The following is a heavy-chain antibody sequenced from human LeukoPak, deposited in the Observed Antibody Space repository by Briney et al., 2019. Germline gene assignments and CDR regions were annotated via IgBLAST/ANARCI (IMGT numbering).Heavy chain of an antibody. CDR2: IYHSGST. V-gene: IGHV4-4*02. CDR1: GGSISSSNW. D-gene: IGHD3-10*01. CDR3: ASRTMVRYHDAFDI. J-gene: IGHJ3*02. Sequence: PSETLSLTCAVSGGSISSSNWWSWVRPPPGKGLEWIGEIYHSGSTNYNPSLKSRVTISVDKSKNQFSLKLSSVTAADTAVYYCASRTMVRYHDAFDIWGQGTMVTVSS.